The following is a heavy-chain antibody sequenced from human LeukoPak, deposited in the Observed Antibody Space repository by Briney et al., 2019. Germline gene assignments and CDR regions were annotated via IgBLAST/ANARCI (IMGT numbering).Heavy chain of an antibody. CDR2: IYYSGST. Sequence: SETLSLTCAVYGGSFSGYYWSWIRQPPGKGLEWIGYIYYSGSTNYNPSLKSRVTISVDTSKNQFSLKLSSVTAADTAVYYCAANSADYNTLGSSYKVWGQGTLVTVSS. V-gene: IGHV4-59*01. CDR1: GGSFSGYY. D-gene: IGHD3-10*01. CDR3: AANSADYNTLGSSYKV. J-gene: IGHJ1*01.